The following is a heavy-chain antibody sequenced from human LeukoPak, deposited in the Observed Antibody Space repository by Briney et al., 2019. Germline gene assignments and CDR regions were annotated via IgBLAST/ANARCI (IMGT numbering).Heavy chain of an antibody. J-gene: IGHJ4*02. D-gene: IGHD3-22*01. CDR3: ARGWDYYDTSGYRTSFNY. CDR1: GGSVSSGNYY. Sequence: SETLSLTCTVSGGSVSSGNYYWSWIRQPPGKGLEWIGYIHYSGSTNYNPSLKSRVTISVGTSKNQFSLKLSSVTAADTAVYYCARGWDYYDTSGYRTSFNYWGQGTLVTVSS. CDR2: IHYSGST. V-gene: IGHV4-61*01.